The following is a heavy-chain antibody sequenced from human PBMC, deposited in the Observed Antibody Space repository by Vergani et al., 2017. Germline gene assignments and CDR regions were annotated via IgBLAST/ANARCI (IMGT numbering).Heavy chain of an antibody. CDR1: GFTFSSYD. J-gene: IGHJ4*02. CDR2: ISGSGGST. Sequence: EVQLLESGGGLVQPGGSLRLSCAASGFTFSSYDMSWVRQAPGKGLEWVSAISGSGGSTYYAYSGKGLFTISRDTSKNTLYLLMNSLRAEDTALYYCANLPGVDFYDRDYWGQGTLVTVSS. V-gene: IGHV3-23*01. CDR3: ANLPGVDFYDRDY. D-gene: IGHD5/OR15-5a*01.